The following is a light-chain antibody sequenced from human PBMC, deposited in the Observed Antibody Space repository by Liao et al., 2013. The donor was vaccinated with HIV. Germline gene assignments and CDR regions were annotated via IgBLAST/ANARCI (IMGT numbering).Light chain of an antibody. V-gene: IGLV3-25*03. J-gene: IGLJ3*02. Sequence: SYVLTQSPSASVAPGKTASITCGGDSIGSKSVHWYQRKPGQAPVLLIYKDSERPSGIPERFSGSSSGTTVTLTISGVQAEDEADYYCQSADSSGTCPVFGGGTKLTVL. CDR3: QSADSSGTCPV. CDR1: SIGSKS. CDR2: KDS.